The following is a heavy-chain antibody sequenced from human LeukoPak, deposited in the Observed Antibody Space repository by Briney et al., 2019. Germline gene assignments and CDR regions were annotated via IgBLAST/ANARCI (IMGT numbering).Heavy chain of an antibody. CDR1: VFTFSSYA. D-gene: IGHD3-16*01. CDR2: ISDSGGST. V-gene: IGHV3-23*01. CDR3: AKVLLGGLYYYMDV. Sequence: PGGSLRLSCASSVFTFSSYAMSAVRQAPGKGLEWVSAISDSGGSTYYAGSVKGRFTISRDNSKNTLYLQMNSLRAEDTAVYYCAKVLLGGLYYYMDVWGKGTTVTVSS. J-gene: IGHJ6*03.